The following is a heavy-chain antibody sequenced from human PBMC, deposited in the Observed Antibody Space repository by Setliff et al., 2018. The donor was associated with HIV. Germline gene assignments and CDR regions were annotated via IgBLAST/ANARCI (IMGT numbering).Heavy chain of an antibody. CDR1: GYSISSGYY. J-gene: IGHJ3*02. V-gene: IGHV4-38-2*01. Sequence: SETLSLTCAVSGYSISSGYYWGWIWQPPGKGLEWIGSIYDSGSTHNNPSLKSRVTTSVDTSKNHFSLKLSSVTAADTAVYYCARGMGGSQVGGDAFDIWGQGTTVTVSS. CDR3: ARGMGGSQVGGDAFDI. D-gene: IGHD1-26*01. CDR2: IYDSGST.